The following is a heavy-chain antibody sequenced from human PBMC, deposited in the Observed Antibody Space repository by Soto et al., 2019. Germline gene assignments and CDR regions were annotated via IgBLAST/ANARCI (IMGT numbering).Heavy chain of an antibody. Sequence: PSETLSLTCTVSGGSISSYYWSWIRQPPGKGLEWIGYIYYSGSTNYNPSLKSRVTISVDTSKNQFSLKLSSVTAADTAVYYCASHFWRDDYFDYWGQGTLVTVSS. CDR1: GGSISSYY. CDR3: ASHFWRDDYFDY. CDR2: IYYSGST. V-gene: IGHV4-59*08. J-gene: IGHJ4*02. D-gene: IGHD3-3*01.